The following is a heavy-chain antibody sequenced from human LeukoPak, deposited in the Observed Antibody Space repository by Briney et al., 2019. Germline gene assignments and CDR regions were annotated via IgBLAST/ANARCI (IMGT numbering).Heavy chain of an antibody. D-gene: IGHD5-24*01. CDR3: ARGANLGFRGDGYNFDY. J-gene: IGHJ4*02. V-gene: IGHV1-2*02. CDR1: GGTFSSYA. CDR2: INPNSGGT. Sequence: ASVKVSCKASGGTFSSYAISWVRQAPGQGLEWMGWINPNSGGTNYAQKFQGRVTMTRDTSISTAYMELSRLRSDDTAVYYCARGANLGFRGDGYNFDYWGQGTLVTVSS.